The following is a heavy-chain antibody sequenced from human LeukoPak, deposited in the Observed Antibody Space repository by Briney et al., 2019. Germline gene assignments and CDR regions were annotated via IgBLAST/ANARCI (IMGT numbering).Heavy chain of an antibody. V-gene: IGHV3-23*01. D-gene: IGHD3-10*01. CDR1: GFTFSSYA. J-gene: IGHJ4*02. Sequence: PGGSLRLSCGASGFTFSSYAMSWVRQAPGKGLEWVAAITDDGGRTKYADSVKGRLTISRDNSKNTLYLQMSSLRPEDTAVYYCARESSGDACNPFFPDWGQGTLVTVSS. CDR3: ARESSGDACNPFFPD. CDR2: ITDDGGRT.